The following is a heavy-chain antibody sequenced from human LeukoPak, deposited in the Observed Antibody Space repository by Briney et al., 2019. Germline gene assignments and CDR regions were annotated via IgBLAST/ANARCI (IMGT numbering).Heavy chain of an antibody. CDR3: ARVKPAYCGGDCYWYNWFDP. CDR1: GGTLSRFA. J-gene: IGHJ5*02. V-gene: IGHV1-69*13. Sequence: ASMYVSRKASGGTLSRFAISWGRQGPGGRLGWGGGNIPIFGTANYAQKFQGRVTITADESTSTAYMELSSLRSEDTAVYYCARVKPAYCGGDCYWYNWFDPWGQGTLVTVSS. CDR2: NIPIFGTA. D-gene: IGHD2-21*02.